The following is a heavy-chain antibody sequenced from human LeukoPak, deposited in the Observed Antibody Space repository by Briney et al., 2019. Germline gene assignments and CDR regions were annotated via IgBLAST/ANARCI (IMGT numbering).Heavy chain of an antibody. Sequence: PSETLSLTCTVSGASVGSAGYYWSWIRQPPGGGLEWIGYIYYISNTNYNPSLKSRATMSVDPSKNQFSLKLNSVTAADTAVYYCARTQSQSGSYRYYFGYWGQGTLVTVSS. CDR1: GASVGSAGYY. J-gene: IGHJ4*02. CDR2: IYYISNT. D-gene: IGHD1-26*01. CDR3: ARTQSQSGSYRYYFGY. V-gene: IGHV4-61*08.